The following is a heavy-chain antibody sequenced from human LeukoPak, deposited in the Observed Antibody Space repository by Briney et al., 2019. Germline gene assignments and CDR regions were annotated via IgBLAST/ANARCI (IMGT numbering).Heavy chain of an antibody. V-gene: IGHV4-34*01. D-gene: IGHD5-18*01. Sequence: GSLRLSCAASGFTFSSYSMNWVRQAPGKGLEWIGEINHSGSTNYNPSLKSRVTISVDTSKNQFSLKLSSVTAADTAVYYCARHARYSYGKMNWFDPWGQGTLVTVSS. J-gene: IGHJ5*02. CDR2: INHSGST. CDR3: ARHARYSYGKMNWFDP. CDR1: GFTFSSYS.